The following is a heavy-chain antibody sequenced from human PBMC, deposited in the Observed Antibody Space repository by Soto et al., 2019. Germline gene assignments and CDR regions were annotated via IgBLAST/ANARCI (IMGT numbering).Heavy chain of an antibody. Sequence: PGGSLRLSCAASGVTFSSYSMNWVRQAPGKGLEWVSYISSSSSTIYYADSVKGRFTISRDNAKNSLYLQMNSLRDEDTAVYYCARDDPYCSSTSCYAFDGYGMDVWGQGTTVTVSS. CDR1: GVTFSSYS. J-gene: IGHJ6*02. D-gene: IGHD2-2*01. CDR3: ARDDPYCSSTSCYAFDGYGMDV. V-gene: IGHV3-48*02. CDR2: ISSSSSTI.